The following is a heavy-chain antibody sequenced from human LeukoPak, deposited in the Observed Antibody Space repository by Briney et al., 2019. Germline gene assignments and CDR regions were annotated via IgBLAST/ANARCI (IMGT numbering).Heavy chain of an antibody. CDR2: INHSGST. D-gene: IGHD3-16*01. CDR3: ARGLNPGIWGGFDYYYYYMDV. J-gene: IGHJ6*03. V-gene: IGHV4-34*01. Sequence: PSETLSLTCAVYGGSFSGYYWSWIRQPPGKGLEWIGEINHSGSTNSNPSLKSRVTISVDTSKNQFSLKLSSVTAADTAVYYCARGLNPGIWGGFDYYYYYMDVWGKGTTVTVSS. CDR1: GGSFSGYY.